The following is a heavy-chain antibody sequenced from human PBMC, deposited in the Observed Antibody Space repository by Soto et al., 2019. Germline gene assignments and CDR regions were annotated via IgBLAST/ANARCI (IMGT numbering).Heavy chain of an antibody. J-gene: IGHJ5*02. CDR2: IHYSGST. V-gene: IGHV4-59*08. CDR1: GGSISSFY. Sequence: QVQLQESGPGLVKPSETLSLTCTVSGGSISSFYWSWIRQPPGKGLEYIGYIHYSGSTNYSPSLKSRVTISLDTSKNHFSLKLPSVTPADTAVYYCARHLTGLDTWGQGTLVTVSS. CDR3: ARHLTGLDT.